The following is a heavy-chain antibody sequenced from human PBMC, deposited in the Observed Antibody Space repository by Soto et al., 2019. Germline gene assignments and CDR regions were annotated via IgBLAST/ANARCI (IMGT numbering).Heavy chain of an antibody. Sequence: QVQLVQSGAEVKKPGSSVKVSCKASGGTFSSYAISWVRQAPGQGLEWMGGIIPIFGTANYAQKFQGRVTITADKSTSTAYMELSSLRSEDTAVYYCARGAVGYCSSTSCLHYYYYGMDVWGQGTTVTVSS. CDR1: GGTFSSYA. D-gene: IGHD2-2*01. V-gene: IGHV1-69*06. CDR3: ARGAVGYCSSTSCLHYYYYGMDV. CDR2: IIPIFGTA. J-gene: IGHJ6*02.